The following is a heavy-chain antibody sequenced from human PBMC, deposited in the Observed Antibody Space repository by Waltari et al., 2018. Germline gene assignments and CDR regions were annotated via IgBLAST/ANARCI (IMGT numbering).Heavy chain of an antibody. D-gene: IGHD1-26*01. V-gene: IGHV3-48*03. J-gene: IGHJ3*02. CDR3: ARGRGSYDAFDI. CDR2: ISSSGSTI. CDR1: GFTFSSYE. Sequence: EVQLVESGGGLVQPGGSLRLSCAASGFTFSSYEMNWVRQAPGKGVEWVSYISSSGSTIYYADSVKGRFTISRDNAKNSLYLQMNSLRAEDTAVYYCARGRGSYDAFDIWGQGTMVTVSS.